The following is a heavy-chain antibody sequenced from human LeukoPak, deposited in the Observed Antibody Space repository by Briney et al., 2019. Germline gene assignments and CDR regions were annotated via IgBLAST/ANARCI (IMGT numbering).Heavy chain of an antibody. CDR1: GFTVSSNY. CDR2: IYAGGTT. Sequence: GGPLRLSCAASGFTVSSNYMGWVRQASGKGLEWVSLIYAGGTTYYATSVRGRFTLSRDSSKNTLYLQMNSLRADDTAVYFCARVPYSSSSLSYFDYWGQGTLVTVSS. J-gene: IGHJ4*02. D-gene: IGHD6-6*01. V-gene: IGHV3-53*01. CDR3: ARVPYSSSSLSYFDY.